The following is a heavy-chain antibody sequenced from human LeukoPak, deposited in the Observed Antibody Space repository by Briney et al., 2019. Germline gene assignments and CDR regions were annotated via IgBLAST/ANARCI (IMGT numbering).Heavy chain of an antibody. CDR3: ARAAPDLYYYYGMDV. D-gene: IGHD1-14*01. CDR2: INWNGGST. Sequence: SGGSLRLSCAASGFTFDDYGMSWVRQAPGKGLEWVSGINWNGGSTGYADSVKGRFTISRDNAKNSLYLQMNSLRAEDTALYHCARAAPDLYYYYGMDVWGQGTTVTVSS. V-gene: IGHV3-20*01. J-gene: IGHJ6*02. CDR1: GFTFDDYG.